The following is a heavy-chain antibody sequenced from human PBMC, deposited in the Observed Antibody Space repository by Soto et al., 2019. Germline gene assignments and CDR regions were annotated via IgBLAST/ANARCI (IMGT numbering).Heavy chain of an antibody. V-gene: IGHV3-30*03. Sequence: PGGSLRLSCAASGFTFSSYGMHWVRQAPGKGLEWVAVISYDGSNKYYADSVKGRFTISRDNSKNTLYLQMNSLRAEDTAVYYCARDPYYDSSGYLASYGMDVWGQGTTVTVSS. CDR1: GFTFSSYG. CDR3: ARDPYYDSSGYLASYGMDV. J-gene: IGHJ6*02. CDR2: ISYDGSNK. D-gene: IGHD3-22*01.